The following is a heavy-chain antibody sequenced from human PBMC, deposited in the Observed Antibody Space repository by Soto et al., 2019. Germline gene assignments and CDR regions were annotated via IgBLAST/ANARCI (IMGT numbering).Heavy chain of an antibody. J-gene: IGHJ4*02. D-gene: IGHD3-3*01. V-gene: IGHV1-18*01. CDR1: GYTFTSYG. CDR3: AREDGYYDFWSGYYERGARAKQFDY. CDR2: ISAYNGNT. Sequence: GASVKVSCKASGYTFTSYGISWVRQAPGQGLEWMGWISAYNGNTNYAQKLQGRVTMTTDTSTSTAYMELRSLRSDDTAVYYCAREDGYYDFWSGYYERGARAKQFDYWGQGTLVTVSS.